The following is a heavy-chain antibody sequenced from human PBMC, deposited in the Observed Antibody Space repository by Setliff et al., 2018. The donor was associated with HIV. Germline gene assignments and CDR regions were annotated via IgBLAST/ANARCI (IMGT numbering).Heavy chain of an antibody. CDR3: VTRYCGESICPEFDY. CDR1: GFIFKTYD. J-gene: IGHJ4*02. D-gene: IGHD2-21*01. Sequence: PGGSLRLSCATSGFIFKTYDIHWVRQAPGKGLEWVTFIRFNGNDKYYADSVKGRFTISRDNSKNTLGLQINSLRPEDTAVYYCVTRYCGESICPEFDYWGQGTLVTVSS. V-gene: IGHV3-30*02. CDR2: IRFNGNDK.